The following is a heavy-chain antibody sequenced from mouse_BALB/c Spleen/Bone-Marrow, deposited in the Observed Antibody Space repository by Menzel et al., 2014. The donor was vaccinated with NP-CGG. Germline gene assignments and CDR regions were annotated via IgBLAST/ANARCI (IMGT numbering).Heavy chain of an antibody. J-gene: IGHJ3*01. Sequence: VQLQQSGPELVKPGALVKISCKASGYTFTSYDINWVKQRPGQGLEWIGWIYPGDGSTKYSEKFKGKATLTGDKSSSTAYMQLSSLTSENSAVYFCARPGDSSGYGFAYWGQGTLVTVSA. CDR1: GYTFTSYD. D-gene: IGHD3-2*01. V-gene: IGHV1S56*01. CDR2: IYPGDGST. CDR3: ARPGDSSGYGFAY.